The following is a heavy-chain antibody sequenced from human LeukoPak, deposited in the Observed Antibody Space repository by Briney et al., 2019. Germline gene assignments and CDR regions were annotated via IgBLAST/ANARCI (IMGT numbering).Heavy chain of an antibody. CDR3: ARHRSGWYSRSGYYYMDV. CDR1: GFTFSSYS. Sequence: GGSLRLSCAASGFTFSSYSMNWVRQAPGKGLEWVSSISSSSSYIYYADSVKGRFTISRDNAKNSLYLQMNSLRAEDTAVYYCARHRSGWYSRSGYYYMDVWGKGTTVTISS. J-gene: IGHJ6*03. V-gene: IGHV3-21*01. CDR2: ISSSSSYI. D-gene: IGHD6-19*01.